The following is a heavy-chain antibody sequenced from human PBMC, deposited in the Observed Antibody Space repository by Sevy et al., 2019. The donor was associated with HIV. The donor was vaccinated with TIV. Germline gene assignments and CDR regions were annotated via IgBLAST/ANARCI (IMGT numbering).Heavy chain of an antibody. J-gene: IGHJ4*02. CDR3: TTEVSSGYLFDY. CDR1: GFTFSNAW. Sequence: GGSLRLSCAASGFTFSNAWMSWVRQAPGKGLERVGRIKSKTDGGTTDYAAPVKGRFTISRDDSKNTLYLQMNSLKTEDTAVYYCTTEVSSGYLFDYWGQGTLVTVSS. CDR2: IKSKTDGGTT. D-gene: IGHD3-22*01. V-gene: IGHV3-15*01.